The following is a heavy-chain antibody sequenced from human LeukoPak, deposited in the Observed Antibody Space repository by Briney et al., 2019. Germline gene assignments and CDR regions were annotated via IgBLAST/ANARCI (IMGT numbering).Heavy chain of an antibody. V-gene: IGHV1-18*01. D-gene: IGHD4-17*01. CDR3: ARGSVTTGWFDP. J-gene: IGHJ5*02. Sequence: APGKLSCTPARSTVTTSVVSWGRQSRGQRVKGREWIRAYNGNTNYAQKLQGRVTMTTDTSTSTAYMELRSLRSDDTAVYYCARGSVTTGWFDPWGQGTLVTVSS. CDR2: IRAYNGNT. CDR1: RSTVTTSV.